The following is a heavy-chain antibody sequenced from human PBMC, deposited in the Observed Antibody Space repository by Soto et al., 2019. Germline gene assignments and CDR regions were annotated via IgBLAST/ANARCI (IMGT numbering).Heavy chain of an antibody. CDR3: ARHNTDSMTFPLY. Sequence: TSETLSLTCTVSGGSITSYYWSWIRQPPGKGLEWIGYFYYTGSTDHNPSLASRVTMSVDTSKNQFSLKLSSVTAADTAVYYCARHNTDSMTFPLYWGQGTLVTVSS. V-gene: IGHV4-59*08. CDR2: FYYTGST. D-gene: IGHD3-16*01. J-gene: IGHJ4*02. CDR1: GGSITSYY.